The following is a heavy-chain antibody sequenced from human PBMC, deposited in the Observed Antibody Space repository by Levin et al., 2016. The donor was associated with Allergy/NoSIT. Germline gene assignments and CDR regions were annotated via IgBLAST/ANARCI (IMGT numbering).Heavy chain of an antibody. CDR1: GFTFSTFA. CDR3: AKDRRSGYYYGLDV. CDR2: ISANGGSS. Sequence: GGSLRLSCAASGFTFSTFAMSWVRQAPGKGLEWVSGISANGGSSYYPDSVKGRFTISRDNSKSTLYLQMNSLRVEDTAVYYCAKDRRSGYYYGLDVWGQGTAVTVSS. J-gene: IGHJ6*02. D-gene: IGHD1-26*01. V-gene: IGHV3-23*01.